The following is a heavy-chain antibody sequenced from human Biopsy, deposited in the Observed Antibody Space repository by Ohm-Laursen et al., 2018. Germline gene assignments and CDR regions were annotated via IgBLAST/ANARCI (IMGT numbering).Heavy chain of an antibody. Sequence: SLRLSCTASGFTFEEYAMYWVRQVPGKGLEWVSGISWSSAHIDYADSVKGRFTISRDNAKKSLYLQMNSLTAEDTALYYCVKGTASYDSRGYYYDYWGQGTLVTVSS. V-gene: IGHV3-9*01. J-gene: IGHJ4*02. CDR1: GFTFEEYA. CDR3: VKGTASYDSRGYYYDY. CDR2: ISWSSAHI. D-gene: IGHD3-22*01.